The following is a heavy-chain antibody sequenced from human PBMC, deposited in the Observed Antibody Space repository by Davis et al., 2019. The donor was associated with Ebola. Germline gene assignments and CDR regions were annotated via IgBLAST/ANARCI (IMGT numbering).Heavy chain of an antibody. CDR1: GFTVSSNY. Sequence: GESLKISCAASGFTVSSNYMSWVRQAPGKGLEWVSVIYSGGSTYYADSVKGRFTISRDNSKNTLYLQMNSLRAEDTAVYYCARGNGYDWGFDYWGQGTLVTVSS. D-gene: IGHD5-12*01. CDR3: ARGNGYDWGFDY. J-gene: IGHJ4*02. CDR2: IYSGGST. V-gene: IGHV3-53*01.